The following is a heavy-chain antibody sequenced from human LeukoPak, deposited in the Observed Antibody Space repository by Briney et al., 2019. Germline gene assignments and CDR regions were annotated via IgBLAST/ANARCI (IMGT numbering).Heavy chain of an antibody. J-gene: IGHJ4*02. D-gene: IGHD5-12*01. Sequence: RSLRLSCAASGFTFDDYAMHWVRQAPGKGLEWVSYINSGSYSIHYADSVKGRFTISRDNAKDSVYLQMNSLRAEDTAVYYCARDLGGYNFDYWGQGTLVTVSS. CDR1: GFTFDDYA. CDR3: ARDLGGYNFDY. V-gene: IGHV3-48*04. CDR2: INSGSYSI.